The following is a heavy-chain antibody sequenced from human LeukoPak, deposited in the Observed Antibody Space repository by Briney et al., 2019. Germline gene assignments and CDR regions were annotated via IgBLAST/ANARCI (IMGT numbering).Heavy chain of an antibody. CDR2: SDPNSGGT. CDR3: ARDRGGTYGHYYYMDV. CDR1: GYTFTNYY. V-gene: IGHV1-2*02. Sequence: ASVKPSCKASGYTFTNYYIHWVRHAPGQRPGGMGWSDPNSGGTNIAQKFQGRLTITRDTSIHTVYMELRRLSIDDTAVYYCARDRGGTYGHYYYMDVWGEGTTVTVSS. J-gene: IGHJ6*03. D-gene: IGHD3-16*01.